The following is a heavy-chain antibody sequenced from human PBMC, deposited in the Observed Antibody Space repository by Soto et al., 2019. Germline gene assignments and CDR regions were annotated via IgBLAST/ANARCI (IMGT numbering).Heavy chain of an antibody. CDR1: GFTFDDYA. CDR3: AKDIYLLRYFDLSGLGEAAFDP. J-gene: IGHJ5*02. CDR2: ISWNSGSI. V-gene: IGHV3-9*01. Sequence: GGSLRLSCAASGFTFDDYAMHWVRQAPGKGLEWVSGISWNSGSIGYADSVKGRFTISRDNAKNSLYLQMNSLRAEDTALYYCAKDIYLLRYFDLSGLGEAAFDPWGQGTLVTVSS. D-gene: IGHD3-9*01.